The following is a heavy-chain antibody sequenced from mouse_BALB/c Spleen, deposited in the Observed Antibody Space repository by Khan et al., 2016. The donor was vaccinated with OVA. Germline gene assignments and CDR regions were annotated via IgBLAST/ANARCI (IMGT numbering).Heavy chain of an antibody. D-gene: IGHD1-1*01. J-gene: IGHJ2*01. V-gene: IGHV3-2*02. CDR3: ARGNYYGYYFDY. CDR1: GYSITSGYA. Sequence: EVKLLESGPGLVKPSQSLSLTCTVTGYSITSGYAWNWIRQFPGNKLEWMGYISYSGGTSYNPSLKSRISITRDTSKNQFFLQLNSVTTEDTATCYCARGNYYGYYFDYWGQGTTLTVSS. CDR2: ISYSGGT.